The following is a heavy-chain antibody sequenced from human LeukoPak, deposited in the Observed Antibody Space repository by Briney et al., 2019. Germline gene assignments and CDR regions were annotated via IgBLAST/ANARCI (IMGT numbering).Heavy chain of an antibody. V-gene: IGHV4-4*02. CDR2: IYHSGST. CDR1: GGSISSSNW. Sequence: PSETLSLTCAVSGGSISSSNWWSWVRQPPGKGLEWIGEIYHSGSTNYNPSLKSRVTISVDKSKNQFSLKLSSVTAADTAVYYCARGWRGVIMYYYYYGMDVWGQGTTVTVSS. CDR3: ARGWRGVIMYYYYYGMDV. J-gene: IGHJ6*02. D-gene: IGHD3-10*01.